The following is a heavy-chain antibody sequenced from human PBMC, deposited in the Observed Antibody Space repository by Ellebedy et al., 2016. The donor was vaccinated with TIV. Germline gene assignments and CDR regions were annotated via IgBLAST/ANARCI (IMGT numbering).Heavy chain of an antibody. CDR1: GVTVSTNY. J-gene: IGHJ5*01. CDR3: ARVRHYNRGDNWFDS. CDR2: IYSGGST. D-gene: IGHD1-1*01. Sequence: GGSLRLSXAVSGVTVSTNYISWVRQAPGKGLEWVSVIYSGGSTDYAASVKGRFTISRDTSKNTVYLQMSSLRAEDTAMYYCARVRHYNRGDNWFDSWGLGTLVTVSS. V-gene: IGHV3-53*01.